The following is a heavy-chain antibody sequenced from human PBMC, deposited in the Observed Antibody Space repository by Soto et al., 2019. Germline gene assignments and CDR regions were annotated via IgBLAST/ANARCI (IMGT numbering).Heavy chain of an antibody. Sequence: GGYVRLSCAASGFTFTRYSMNWVRLAPGKGLEWVSSISSTTNYIYYGDSMKGRFTISRDNAKNSLYLEMNSLRAEETAVYYFARESEALTSHFDSCGQGACVTVS. V-gene: IGHV3-21*06. CDR3: ARESEALTSHFDS. CDR1: GFTFTRYS. J-gene: IGHJ4*02. CDR2: ISSTTNYI.